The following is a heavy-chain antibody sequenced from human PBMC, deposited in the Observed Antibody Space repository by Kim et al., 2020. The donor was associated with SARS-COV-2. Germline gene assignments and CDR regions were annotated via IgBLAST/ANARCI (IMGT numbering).Heavy chain of an antibody. CDR1: GFTFDDYA. CDR3: AKDGVGELLYWFDP. V-gene: IGHV3-9*01. Sequence: SLRLSCAASGFTFDDYAMHWVRQAPGKGLEWVSGISWNSGSIGYADSVKGRFTISRDNAKNSLYLQMNSLRAEDTALYYCAKDGVGELLYWFDPWGQGTLVTVSS. CDR2: ISWNSGSI. D-gene: IGHD3-10*01. J-gene: IGHJ5*02.